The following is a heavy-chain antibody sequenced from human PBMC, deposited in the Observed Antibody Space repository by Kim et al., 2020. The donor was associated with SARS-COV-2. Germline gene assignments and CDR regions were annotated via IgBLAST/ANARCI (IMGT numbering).Heavy chain of an antibody. CDR3: ARGRCSSTSCYNRHHAFDI. J-gene: IGHJ3*02. V-gene: IGHV3-11*01. CDR2: ISSSGSTI. D-gene: IGHD2-2*02. Sequence: GGSLRLSCAASGFTFSDYYMSWIRQAPGKGLEWVSYISSSGSTIYYADSVKGRFTISRDNAKNSLYLQMNSLRAEDTAVYYCARGRCSSTSCYNRHHAFDIWGQGTMVTVSS. CDR1: GFTFSDYY.